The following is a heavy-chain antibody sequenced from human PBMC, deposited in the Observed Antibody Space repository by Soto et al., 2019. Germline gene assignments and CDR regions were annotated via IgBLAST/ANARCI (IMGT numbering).Heavy chain of an antibody. Sequence: ASVKVSCKASGYTFTSYDINWVRQATGQGLEWMGWMNPNSGNTGYAQKFQGRVTMTRNTSISTAYMELSSLRSEDTAVYYCARGGRFRPFFDPWGQGTLVTVSS. CDR1: GYTFTSYD. V-gene: IGHV1-8*01. CDR2: MNPNSGNT. CDR3: ARGGRFRPFFDP. J-gene: IGHJ5*02.